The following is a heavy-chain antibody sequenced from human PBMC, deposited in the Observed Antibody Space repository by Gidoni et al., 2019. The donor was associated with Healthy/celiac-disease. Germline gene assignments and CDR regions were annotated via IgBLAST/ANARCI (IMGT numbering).Heavy chain of an antibody. CDR2: TYYRSKWYN. V-gene: IGHV6-1*01. CDR1: GDSVSSNSAA. Sequence: QVQLQQSGPGLVKPSQTLSLTCSISGDSVSSNSAAWNWIRQSPSRGLEWLGRTYYRSKWYNDYAVSVKSRITINPDTSKNQFSLQLNSVTPEDTAVYYCARDRPNTPYCGGDCYFPGLFVQAFDIWGQGTMVTVSS. J-gene: IGHJ3*02. CDR3: ARDRPNTPYCGGDCYFPGLFVQAFDI. D-gene: IGHD2-21*01.